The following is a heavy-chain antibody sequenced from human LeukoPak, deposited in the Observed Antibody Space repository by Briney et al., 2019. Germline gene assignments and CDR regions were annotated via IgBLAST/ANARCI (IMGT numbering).Heavy chain of an antibody. D-gene: IGHD4-17*01. Sequence: GGPLRLSCAASGFTFSSYSMTWVRQAPGKGLEWVSSISSSSSYIYYADSVKGRFTISRDNAKNSLYLQMNSLRAEDTAVYYCARMMTNSFDYWGQGTLVTVSS. CDR1: GFTFSSYS. J-gene: IGHJ4*02. V-gene: IGHV3-21*01. CDR3: ARMMTNSFDY. CDR2: ISSSSSYI.